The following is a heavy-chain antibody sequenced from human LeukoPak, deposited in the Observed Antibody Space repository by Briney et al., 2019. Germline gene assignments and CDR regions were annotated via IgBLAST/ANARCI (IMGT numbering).Heavy chain of an antibody. CDR1: EFTFGTYA. J-gene: IGHJ4*02. D-gene: IGHD6-13*01. V-gene: IGHV3-64D*06. Sequence: GGSPRLSCSASEFTFGTYAMLWVRQAPGKGLEYVSAISSNGRDAYYAASVRGRFSISRVNSNNTLYLQMSSLRPDDTAMYYCARLAAAGHSDFWGQGALVAVSS. CDR2: ISSNGRDA. CDR3: ARLAAAGHSDF.